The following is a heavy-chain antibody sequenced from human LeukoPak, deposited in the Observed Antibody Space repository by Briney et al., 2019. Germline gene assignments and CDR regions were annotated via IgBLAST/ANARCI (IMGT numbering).Heavy chain of an antibody. J-gene: IGHJ4*02. D-gene: IGHD1-26*01. CDR1: GFTVSSNY. CDR3: ARDRKVGATEYDY. V-gene: IGHV3-53*01. CDR2: IYSGGST. Sequence: GGSLRLSCAASGFTVSSNYMSWVRQALGKGLEWVSVIYSGGSTYYADSVKGRFTISRDNSKNTLYLQMNSLRAEDTAVYYCARDRKVGATEYDYWGQGTLVTVSS.